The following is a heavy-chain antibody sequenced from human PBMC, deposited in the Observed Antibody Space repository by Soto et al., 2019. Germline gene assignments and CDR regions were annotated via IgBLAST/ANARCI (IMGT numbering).Heavy chain of an antibody. V-gene: IGHV2-5*02. CDR3: ADRGGGVVYWYFDI. Sequence: QITLNESGPTLVKPTQTLTLTCTFSGFSLGTYGVGVGWIRQPPGKSLEWLALIYWDDDKRYSPSLKSRLTITKDTSKRQVFLTLTNMDPVDTATYYCADRGGGVVYWYFDIWGRGTPVIVSS. D-gene: IGHD1-26*01. CDR2: IYWDDDK. CDR1: GFSLGTYGVG. J-gene: IGHJ2*01.